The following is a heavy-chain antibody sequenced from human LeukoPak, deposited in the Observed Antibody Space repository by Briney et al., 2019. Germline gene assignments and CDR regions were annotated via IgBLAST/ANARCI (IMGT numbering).Heavy chain of an antibody. Sequence: PSENLSLTCAVSGGSISSGGYSWSWIRQPPGKGLEWIGYIYHSGSTYHNPSLKSRVTISVDRSKNQFSLELNSVTAADTAVYYCARGYCSSGTCPSFDYWGQGTLVTVSS. CDR3: ARGYCSSGTCPSFDY. CDR1: GGSISSGGYS. D-gene: IGHD2-15*01. J-gene: IGHJ4*02. V-gene: IGHV4-30-2*01. CDR2: IYHSGST.